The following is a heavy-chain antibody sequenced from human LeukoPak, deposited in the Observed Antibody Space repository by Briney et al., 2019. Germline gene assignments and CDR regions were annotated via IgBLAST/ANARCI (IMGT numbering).Heavy chain of an antibody. CDR3: ARCITVFGVVIPEYYYYYMDV. V-gene: IGHV3-23*01. CDR1: GFTFSNYA. D-gene: IGHD3-3*01. Sequence: GGSLRLSCAASGFTFSNYAMNWVRQAPGKGLEWVSSISNSDATTHYADSVRGRFTISRDNSKNTLYLQMNSLRVEDTAVYYCARCITVFGVVIPEYYYYYMDVWGKGATVTVSS. J-gene: IGHJ6*03. CDR2: ISNSDATT.